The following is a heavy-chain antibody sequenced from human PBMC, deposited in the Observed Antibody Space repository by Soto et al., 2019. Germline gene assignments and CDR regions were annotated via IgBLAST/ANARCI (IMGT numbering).Heavy chain of an antibody. CDR1: GGSFSGYY. Sequence: SETLSLTCAVYGGSFSGYYWSWIRQPPGKGLEWIGEINHSGSTNYNPSLKSRVTISVDTSKNQFSLKLSSVTAADTAVYYCAARGRITIFGVVIGSSFDYWGQGTLVTVSS. CDR3: AARGRITIFGVVIGSSFDY. V-gene: IGHV4-34*01. CDR2: INHSGST. J-gene: IGHJ4*02. D-gene: IGHD3-3*01.